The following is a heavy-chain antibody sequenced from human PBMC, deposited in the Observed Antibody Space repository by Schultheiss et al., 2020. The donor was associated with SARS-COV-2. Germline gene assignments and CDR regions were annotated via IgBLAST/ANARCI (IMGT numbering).Heavy chain of an antibody. D-gene: IGHD6-13*01. CDR3: ARAGIAAAGTGFDY. CDR2: IYYSGST. V-gene: IGHV4-59*12. J-gene: IGHJ4*02. Sequence: SETLSLTCAVYGGSFSGYYWSWIRQPPGKGLEWIGYIYYSGSTNYNPSLKSRVTISVDTSKNQFSLKLSSVTAADTAVYYCARAGIAAAGTGFDYWGQGTLVTVSS. CDR1: GGSFSGYY.